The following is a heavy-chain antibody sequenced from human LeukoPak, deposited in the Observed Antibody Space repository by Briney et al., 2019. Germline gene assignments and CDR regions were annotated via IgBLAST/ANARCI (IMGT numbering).Heavy chain of an antibody. J-gene: IGHJ6*02. CDR1: GFTFSSYT. CDR2: ISGSGGST. Sequence: PGGSLRLSCAASGFTFSSYTMSWVRQAPGKGLEWVPSISGSGGSTYYADSVKGRFTVSRDNSKNTLYLQMNSLRAEDTAVYYCAKGIVGTTAYYYNMDVWGQGTTVTVSS. D-gene: IGHD1-26*01. CDR3: AKGIVGTTAYYYNMDV. V-gene: IGHV3-23*01.